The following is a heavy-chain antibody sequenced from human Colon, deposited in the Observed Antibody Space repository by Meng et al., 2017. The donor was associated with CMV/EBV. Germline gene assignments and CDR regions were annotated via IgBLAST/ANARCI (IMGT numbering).Heavy chain of an antibody. CDR1: GFPFSYYY. D-gene: IGHD2-15*01. Sequence: GESLKISCAASGFPFSYYYMSWIRLAPGKGLEWVSSISSGSSFIYYPDSVRGRFTISRDDATNSLYLQMNSLRVEDTAVYYCTRDRLAGDYSGPGYWGQGTLVTVSS. V-gene: IGHV3-11*06. J-gene: IGHJ4*02. CDR2: ISSGSSFI. CDR3: TRDRLAGDYSGPGY.